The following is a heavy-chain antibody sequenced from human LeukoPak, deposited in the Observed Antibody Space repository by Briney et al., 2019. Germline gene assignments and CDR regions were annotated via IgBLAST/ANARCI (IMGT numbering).Heavy chain of an antibody. J-gene: IGHJ3*02. CDR3: ARHTRPGCSGYENAFDI. Sequence: SETLSLTCTASGGTIRTRGNHWDWMRPPPGKGREWVGSFYDSGSTYYNPCLKSRVPIPEDPSKFEFSLKLTSVPAEDTAVYYCARHTRPGCSGYENAFDIWGQGTMVSVSS. CDR1: GGTIRTRGNH. CDR2: FYDSGST. V-gene: IGHV4-39*01. D-gene: IGHD5-12*01.